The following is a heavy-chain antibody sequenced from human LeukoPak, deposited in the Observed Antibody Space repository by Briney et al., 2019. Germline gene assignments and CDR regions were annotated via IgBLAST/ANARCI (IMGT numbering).Heavy chain of an antibody. Sequence: PGGSLRLSCAASGFTFDDYAMHWVRQAPGKGLEWVSLISGDGGSTYYADSVKGRFTISRDNSKNSLYLQMNSLRTEDTALYYCAKDMAYRLVDYYYYGMDVWGQGTTVTVSS. CDR1: GFTFDDYA. CDR2: ISGDGGST. V-gene: IGHV3-43*02. D-gene: IGHD6-19*01. CDR3: AKDMAYRLVDYYYYGMDV. J-gene: IGHJ6*02.